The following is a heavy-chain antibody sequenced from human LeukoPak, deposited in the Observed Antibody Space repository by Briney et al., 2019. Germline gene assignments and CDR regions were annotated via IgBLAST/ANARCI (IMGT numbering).Heavy chain of an antibody. D-gene: IGHD4-23*01. Sequence: PGGSLRLSCGASGFTFSNYGMLWVRQAPGKGLEWVAFIRYDGNNKLYADSVKGRFTISRDNAKNSLYLQMNSLRAEDTAVYYCARDFGRWYFDYWGQGTLVTVSS. V-gene: IGHV3-30*02. CDR1: GFTFSNYG. J-gene: IGHJ4*02. CDR2: IRYDGNNK. CDR3: ARDFGRWYFDY.